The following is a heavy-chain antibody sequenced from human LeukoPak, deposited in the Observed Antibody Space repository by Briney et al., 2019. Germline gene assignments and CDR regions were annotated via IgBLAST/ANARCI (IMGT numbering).Heavy chain of an antibody. D-gene: IGHD1-14*01. CDR2: IYDSGTT. Sequence: SQTLSLTRTVSGDSISNGGYYWRWIRLHPGKGLEWVGYIYDSGTTYYRPALQSRVSISVDTSDNKFSLKLKSLTAADPAVYYCARGGDRRGFDYWGQGTLVTVSS. J-gene: IGHJ4*02. V-gene: IGHV4-31*03. CDR3: ARGGDRRGFDY. CDR1: GDSISNGGYY.